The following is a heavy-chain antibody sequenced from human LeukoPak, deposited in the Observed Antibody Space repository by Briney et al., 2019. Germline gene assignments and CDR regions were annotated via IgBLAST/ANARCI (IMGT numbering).Heavy chain of an antibody. V-gene: IGHV3-30*04. D-gene: IGHD3-22*01. CDR1: GFTFSSYA. CDR2: ISYDGSNK. Sequence: GGSLRLSCAASGFTFSSYAMHRVRQAPGKGLEWVAVISYDGSNKYYADSVKGRFTISRDNSKNTLYLQMNSLRAEDTAVYYCARVVVNEYYFDYWGQGTLVTVSS. J-gene: IGHJ4*02. CDR3: ARVVVNEYYFDY.